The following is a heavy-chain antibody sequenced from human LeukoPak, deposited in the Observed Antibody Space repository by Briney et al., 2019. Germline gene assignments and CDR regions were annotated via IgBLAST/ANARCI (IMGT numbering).Heavy chain of an antibody. CDR2: INSDGSST. V-gene: IGHV3-74*01. Sequence: GGSLRLSCAASGFTFSSYWMHWVRQAPGKGLVWVSRINSDGSSTSYADSVKGRFTISRDNAKNTLYLQMNSLRAEDTAVYYCARTDNYDILTGYFDYWGQGTLVTVSS. J-gene: IGHJ4*02. CDR1: GFTFSSYW. CDR3: ARTDNYDILTGYFDY. D-gene: IGHD3-9*01.